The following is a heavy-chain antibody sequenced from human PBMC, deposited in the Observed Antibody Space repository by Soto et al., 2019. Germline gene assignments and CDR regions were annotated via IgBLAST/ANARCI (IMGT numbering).Heavy chain of an antibody. D-gene: IGHD2-2*02. V-gene: IGHV4-39*01. CDR3: ATHCSRTSCYKYGMDL. J-gene: IGHJ6*01. CDR2: IYYSGST. CDR1: GVSISSSSYY. Sequence: KSSETLSLTCTFSGVSISSSSYYCGWIRQPPWKGLEWIGSIYYSGSTYYNPSLKSRVTISVDTSKNQFSLKLSSVTAADTAVYYCATHCSRTSCYKYGMDLWGQGTTVTVSS.